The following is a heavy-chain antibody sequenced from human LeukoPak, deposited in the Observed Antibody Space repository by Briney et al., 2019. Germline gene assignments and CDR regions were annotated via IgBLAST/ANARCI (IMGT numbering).Heavy chain of an antibody. V-gene: IGHV3-7*01. CDR2: IKKDGSEK. CDR1: GFALSGFW. CDR3: ARHLSGVTGYTYGRGIDY. D-gene: IGHD5-18*01. J-gene: IGHJ4*02. Sequence: GGSLRLSCAASGFALSGFWMSWVRQAPGRGLEWVANIKKDGSEKYHVDSVKGRFTISRDNAKTSLYLQMNSLRAEDTAVYYCARHLSGVTGYTYGRGIDYWGQGTLVTVSS.